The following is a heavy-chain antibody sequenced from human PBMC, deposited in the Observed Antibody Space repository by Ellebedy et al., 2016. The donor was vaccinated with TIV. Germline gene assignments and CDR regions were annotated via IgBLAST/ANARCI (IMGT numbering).Heavy chain of an antibody. J-gene: IGHJ4*02. CDR1: GFTFSSYS. CDR2: ISRSSSDI. Sequence: GESLKISCAASGFTFSSYSINWVRQAPGKGLEWVSSISRSSSDIYYADSVKARFTISRDNAKNSLYLQMNYLRADDTAVYYCERDGYFDYWGQGTLVTVSS. V-gene: IGHV3-21*01. CDR3: ERDGYFDY.